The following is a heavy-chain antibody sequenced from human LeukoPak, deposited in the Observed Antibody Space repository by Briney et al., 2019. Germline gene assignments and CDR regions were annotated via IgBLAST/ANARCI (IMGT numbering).Heavy chain of an antibody. D-gene: IGHD3-22*01. Sequence: ASVKVSCKASGYTFTSYGISWVRQAPGQGPEWVGWISAYNGNTNYAQKLQGRVTMTTDTSTSTAYMELRSLRSDDTAVYYCARDYLFGYDSSGYFNYWGQGTLVTVS. CDR1: GYTFTSYG. CDR2: ISAYNGNT. J-gene: IGHJ4*02. V-gene: IGHV1-18*01. CDR3: ARDYLFGYDSSGYFNY.